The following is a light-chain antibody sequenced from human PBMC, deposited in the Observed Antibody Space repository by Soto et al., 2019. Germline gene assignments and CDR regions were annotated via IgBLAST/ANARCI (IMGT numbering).Light chain of an antibody. V-gene: IGKV3-11*01. Sequence: EIVLTQSPATLSLSPGDRATLSCRDSQSVSSYLAWYQQKPRQAPRLLIYDASNRATGIPARFSGSGSGTDFTLTISNLEPEDFAVYYCQQSSNWPPLTCGGGTKVDIK. CDR1: QSVSSY. CDR2: DAS. J-gene: IGKJ4*01. CDR3: QQSSNWPPLT.